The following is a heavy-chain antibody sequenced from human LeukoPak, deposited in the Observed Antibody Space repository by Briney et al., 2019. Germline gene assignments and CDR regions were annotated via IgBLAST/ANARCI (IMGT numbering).Heavy chain of an antibody. D-gene: IGHD3-10*01. CDR1: GGSISSYY. CDR3: ARGKMGFGELYRSYYYYYYYMDV. Sequence: PSETLSLTCTVSGGSISSYYWSWIRQPPGKGLEWIGYIYYSGSTNYNPSLKSRVTISVDTSKNQFSLKLSSVTAADTAVYYCARGKMGFGELYRSYYYYYYYMDVWGKGTTVTISS. J-gene: IGHJ6*03. V-gene: IGHV4-59*01. CDR2: IYYSGST.